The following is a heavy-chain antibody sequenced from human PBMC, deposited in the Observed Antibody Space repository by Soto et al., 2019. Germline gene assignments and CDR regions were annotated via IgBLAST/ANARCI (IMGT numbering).Heavy chain of an antibody. CDR3: AKALTPSLNYGSGSRSFDP. V-gene: IGHV3-9*01. D-gene: IGHD3-10*01. Sequence: GGSLRLSCAASGFTFDDYAMHWVRQAPGKGLEWVSGISWNSGSIGYADSVKGRFTISRDNAKNSLYLQMNSLRAEDTALYYCAKALTPSLNYGSGSRSFDPWGQGTLVTVSS. CDR2: ISWNSGSI. CDR1: GFTFDDYA. J-gene: IGHJ5*02.